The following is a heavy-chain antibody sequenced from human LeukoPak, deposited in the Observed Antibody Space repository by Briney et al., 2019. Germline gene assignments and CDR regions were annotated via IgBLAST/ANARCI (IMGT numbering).Heavy chain of an antibody. V-gene: IGHV3-30*04. CDR1: GFTFSSYA. CDR3: ARVHMPYQQMFGWFDP. Sequence: GRSLRLSCAASGFTFSSYAMHWVRQAPGKGLEWVAVISYDGSNKYYADSVKGRFTISRDNSKNTLYLQMNSLRAEDTAVYYCARVHMPYQQMFGWFDPWGQGTLVTVSS. D-gene: IGHD3-10*02. J-gene: IGHJ5*02. CDR2: ISYDGSNK.